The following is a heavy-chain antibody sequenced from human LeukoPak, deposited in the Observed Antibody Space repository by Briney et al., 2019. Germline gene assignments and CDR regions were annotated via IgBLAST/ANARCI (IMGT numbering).Heavy chain of an antibody. CDR2: MNPNSGNT. D-gene: IGHD6-13*01. Sequence: ASVKVSCKASGYTFTGYYMHWVRQATGQGLEWMGWMNPNSGNTGYAQKFQGRVTITRNTSISTAYMELSSLRSEDTAVYYCARGRWRTPFDYWGQGTLVTVSS. CDR1: GYTFTGYY. J-gene: IGHJ4*02. V-gene: IGHV1-8*03. CDR3: ARGRWRTPFDY.